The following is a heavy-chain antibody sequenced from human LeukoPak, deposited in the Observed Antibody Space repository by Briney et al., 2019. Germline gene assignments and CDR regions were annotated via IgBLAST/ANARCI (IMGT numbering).Heavy chain of an antibody. CDR2: IYYSGST. Sequence: PSETLSLTCTVSGGSISSYYWSWIRQPPGKGLEWIGYIYYSGSTNYNPSLKSRVTISVDTSKNQFSLKLSSVTAADTAAYYCARNRDVLDYWGQGTLVTVSS. CDR1: GGSISSYY. CDR3: ARNRDVLDY. J-gene: IGHJ4*02. V-gene: IGHV4-59*01. D-gene: IGHD2/OR15-2a*01.